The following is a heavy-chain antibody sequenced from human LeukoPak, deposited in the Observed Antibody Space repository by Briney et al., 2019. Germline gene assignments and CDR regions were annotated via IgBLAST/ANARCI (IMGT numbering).Heavy chain of an antibody. CDR3: ARDERLLSFLK. D-gene: IGHD3-3*01. V-gene: IGHV3-74*01. CDR1: GFTFSTTW. CDR2: INSDGTST. J-gene: IGHJ4*02. Sequence: GGSLRLSCGASGFTFSTTWMHWVRQAPGKGLVCVSRINSDGTSTVYADSVKGRFTISRDNSKNTLYLQMNSLRAEDTAIYYCARDERLLSFLKWGQGTLVTVSS.